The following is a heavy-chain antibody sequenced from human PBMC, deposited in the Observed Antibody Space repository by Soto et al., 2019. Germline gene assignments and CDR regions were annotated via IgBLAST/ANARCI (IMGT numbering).Heavy chain of an antibody. CDR1: GFTFSSYG. V-gene: IGHV3-30*03. D-gene: IGHD3-22*01. CDR3: ATDTYYHARSGYYIFDY. J-gene: IGHJ4*02. Sequence: GGSLRLSCAVSGFTFSSYGMHWVRQAPGKGLEWVAHISYDGSNEHYVDSVKGRFTISRDNSKNTLYLQMNSLRAEDTAVDYCATDTYYHARSGYYIFDYWGQGT. CDR2: ISYDGSNE.